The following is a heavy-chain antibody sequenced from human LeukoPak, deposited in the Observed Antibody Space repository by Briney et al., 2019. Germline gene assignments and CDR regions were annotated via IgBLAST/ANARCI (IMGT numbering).Heavy chain of an antibody. J-gene: IGHJ6*04. CDR3: ARAVDYGDYVRYHYHGMDV. CDR1: GFTFSSYA. CDR2: ISYDGSKK. D-gene: IGHD4-17*01. V-gene: IGHV3-30*04. Sequence: PGGSLRLSCAASGFTFSSYAMHWVRQAPGKGLEWVAVISYDGSKKYYADSVKGRFTISRDNSKNTLYLQMNSLRAEDTAVYYCARAVDYGDYVRYHYHGMDVWGKGTTVTVSS.